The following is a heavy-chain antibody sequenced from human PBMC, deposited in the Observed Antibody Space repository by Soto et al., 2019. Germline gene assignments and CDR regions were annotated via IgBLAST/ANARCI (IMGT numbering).Heavy chain of an antibody. Sequence: QVQLQQWGAGLLKPSETLSLTCAVYGGSFSGYYWSWIRQPPGKGLEWIGEINHSGSTNYNPSLKSRVTISVDTFSKQFSLKMSSVTAADTAVYYCARGDRGRESDPWGQGTLVTVSS. V-gene: IGHV4-34*01. J-gene: IGHJ5*02. CDR3: ARGDRGRESDP. CDR2: INHSGST. CDR1: GGSFSGYY.